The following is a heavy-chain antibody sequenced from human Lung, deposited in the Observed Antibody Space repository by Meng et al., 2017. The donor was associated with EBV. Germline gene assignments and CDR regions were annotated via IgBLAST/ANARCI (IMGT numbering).Heavy chain of an antibody. D-gene: IGHD5-18*01. V-gene: IGHV4-30-4*01. CDR1: GDSIGNGYF. CDR3: ARDRGYLYPSDF. J-gene: IGHJ4*02. CDR2: IYNVGAT. Sequence: QLQLQESGPGLVKPSQTLSLTCTVSGDSIGNGYFWSWIRQPPGKGLEWIGYIYNVGATYYNPSLRSRVSISVDMSMTRFSLKLTSVTAADTAMYYCARDRGYLYPSDFWGRGTLVTVSS.